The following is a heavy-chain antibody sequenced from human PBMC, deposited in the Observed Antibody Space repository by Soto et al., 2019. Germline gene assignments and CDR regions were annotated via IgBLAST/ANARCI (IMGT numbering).Heavy chain of an antibody. CDR2: ISYDGSNK. D-gene: IGHD3-22*01. Sequence: QVQLVESGGGVVQPGRSLRLSCAASGLTFSSYGMHWVRQAPGKGLEWVAVISYDGSNKYYADSVKGRFTISRDNSKNTLYLQMNSLRAEDTAVYYCAKARLLRSLNNWFDPWGQGTLVTVSS. V-gene: IGHV3-30*18. CDR3: AKARLLRSLNNWFDP. CDR1: GLTFSSYG. J-gene: IGHJ5*02.